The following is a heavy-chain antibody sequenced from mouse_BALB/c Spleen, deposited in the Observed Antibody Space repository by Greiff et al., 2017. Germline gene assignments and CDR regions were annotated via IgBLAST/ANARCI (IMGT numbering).Heavy chain of an antibody. J-gene: IGHJ4*01. CDR1: GYTFTSYW. CDR3: TRVFGYDAMDY. Sequence: EVKLVESGTVLARPGASVKMSCKASGYTFTSYWMHWVKQRPGQGLEWIGAIYPGNSDTSYNQKFKGKAKLTAVTSTSTAYMELSSLTNEDSAVYYCTRVFGYDAMDYWGQGTSVTVSS. V-gene: IGHV1-5*01. CDR2: IYPGNSDT.